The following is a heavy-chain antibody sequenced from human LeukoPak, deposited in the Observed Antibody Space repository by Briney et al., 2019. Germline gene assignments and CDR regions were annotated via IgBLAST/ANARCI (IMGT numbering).Heavy chain of an antibody. J-gene: IGHJ5*02. Sequence: ASVKVSCKASGYTFTSYYMHWVRQAPGQGLEWMGIINPSGGSTSYAQKYQGRVTMTRDMSTSTDYMELSSLRSEDTAVYYCARDNSVEDTAWWFDPWGQGTLVTVSS. CDR3: ARDNSVEDTAWWFDP. CDR1: GYTFTSYY. D-gene: IGHD4-23*01. CDR2: INPSGGST. V-gene: IGHV1-46*01.